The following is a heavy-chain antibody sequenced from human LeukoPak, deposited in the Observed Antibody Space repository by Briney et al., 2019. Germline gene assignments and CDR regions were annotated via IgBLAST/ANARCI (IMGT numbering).Heavy chain of an antibody. CDR1: GFTVSSNY. Sequence: GGSLRLSCAASGFTVSSNYMSWVRQAPGKGLEWVSVIYSGGSTYYADSVKGRFTISRDNSKNTLYLQMNSLRAEDTAVYYCASGVDGYNSIDYWGQGTLVTVSS. D-gene: IGHD5-24*01. J-gene: IGHJ4*02. V-gene: IGHV3-53*01. CDR2: IYSGGST. CDR3: ASGVDGYNSIDY.